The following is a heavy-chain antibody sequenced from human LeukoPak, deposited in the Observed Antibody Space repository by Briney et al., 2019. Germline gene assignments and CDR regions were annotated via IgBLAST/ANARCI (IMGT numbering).Heavy chain of an antibody. CDR3: ARGLSGDKVLFDY. CDR1: GGSISSYY. Sequence: SETLSLTCTVSGGSISSYYWSWIRQPPGKGLEWIGYIYYSGSTNYNPSLKSRVTISVDTSKNQFSLKLSSVTAADTAVYYCARGLSGDKVLFDYWGQGTLVTVSS. D-gene: IGHD7-27*01. CDR2: IYYSGST. J-gene: IGHJ4*02. V-gene: IGHV4-59*01.